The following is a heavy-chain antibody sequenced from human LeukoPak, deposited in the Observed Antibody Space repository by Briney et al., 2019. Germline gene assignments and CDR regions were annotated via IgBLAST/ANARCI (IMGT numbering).Heavy chain of an antibody. J-gene: IGHJ4*02. CDR3: ARGSKASRPVDY. V-gene: IGHV3-7*01. CDR2: IKQDGSVK. Sequence: GGSLRLSSAASGFTFSSYWLSWVREAPGEGLEWVANIKQDGSVKYYVDSVKGQFTSHRDNAKKSLYLQMNSLRAEDTAVYYCARGSKASRPVDYWGQGTLVTVSS. CDR1: GFTFSSYW. D-gene: IGHD3-10*01.